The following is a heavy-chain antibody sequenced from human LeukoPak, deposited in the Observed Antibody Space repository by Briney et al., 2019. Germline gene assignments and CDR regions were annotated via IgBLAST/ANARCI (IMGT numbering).Heavy chain of an antibody. J-gene: IGHJ4*02. V-gene: IGHV1-2*02. CDR1: GYTFTGYY. CDR3: ARAKYSGYDLSVVY. D-gene: IGHD5-12*01. Sequence: ASVKVSCKASGYTFTGYYMHWVRQAPGQGLEWMGWINPNSGGTNYAQKFQGRVTMTRDTSISTAYMELSRLRSDDTAVYYCARAKYSGYDLSVVYWGQGTLSPSPQ. CDR2: INPNSGGT.